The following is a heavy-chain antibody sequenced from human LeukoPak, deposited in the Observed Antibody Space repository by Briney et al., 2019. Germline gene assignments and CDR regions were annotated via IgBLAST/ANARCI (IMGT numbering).Heavy chain of an antibody. CDR2: IWYDGSDK. V-gene: IGHV3-33*01. Sequence: PGRSLRLSCAASGFIFSGYGMHWVRQAPGKGLEWVAVIWYDGSDKYYADSVKGRFTISRDNSKNTLFLQMSSLRAEDTAVYYCAREMNYGDYFDYWGQGTLVTVSS. J-gene: IGHJ4*02. CDR1: GFIFSGYG. D-gene: IGHD4-17*01. CDR3: AREMNYGDYFDY.